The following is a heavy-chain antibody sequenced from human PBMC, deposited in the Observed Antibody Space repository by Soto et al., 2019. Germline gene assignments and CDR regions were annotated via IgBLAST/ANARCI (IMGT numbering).Heavy chain of an antibody. CDR2: IFSNDEK. CDR3: ARIPPSYYYDSSSTSTGCYYYGMDV. V-gene: IGHV2-26*01. D-gene: IGHD3-22*01. J-gene: IGHJ6*02. Sequence: QVTLKESGPVLVKPTETLTLTCTVSGFSLSNARMGVSWIRQPPGKALEWLAHIFSNDEKSYSTSLKSKLTISKDTSKSHVVLTMTNMDPVDTATYYCARIPPSYYYDSSSTSTGCYYYGMDVWGQGTTVTVSS. CDR1: GFSLSNARMG.